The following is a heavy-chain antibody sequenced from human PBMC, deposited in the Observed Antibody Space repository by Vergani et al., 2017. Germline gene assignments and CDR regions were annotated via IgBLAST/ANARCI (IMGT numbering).Heavy chain of an antibody. D-gene: IGHD3-22*01. CDR1: GGSFSGYY. V-gene: IGHV4-34*01. CDR3: ARRPYDYDSSGYSKYDYDGMDV. Sequence: QVQLQPWCAGLLKPSETLSLPCAVYGGSFSGYYWSWIRQPPGKGLEWIGEIHHIGSTNYHPSLNGRVTIAVDTSKNQFSLKLSSVTAADTAVYYCARRPYDYDSSGYSKYDYDGMDVWGQGTTVTVS. CDR2: IHHIGST. J-gene: IGHJ6*02.